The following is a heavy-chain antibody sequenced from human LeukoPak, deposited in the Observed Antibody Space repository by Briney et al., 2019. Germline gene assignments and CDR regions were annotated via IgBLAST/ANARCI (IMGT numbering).Heavy chain of an antibody. CDR3: ARDKGDFWSGSPLGFDP. J-gene: IGHJ5*02. D-gene: IGHD3-3*01. Sequence: ASVTVSCKASGYTFTSYGISWVRQAPGQGLEWMGWISAYNGNTNYAQKLQGRVTMTTDTSTSTAYMELRSLRSDDTAVYYCARDKGDFWSGSPLGFDPWGQGTLVTVSS. CDR2: ISAYNGNT. CDR1: GYTFTSYG. V-gene: IGHV1-18*01.